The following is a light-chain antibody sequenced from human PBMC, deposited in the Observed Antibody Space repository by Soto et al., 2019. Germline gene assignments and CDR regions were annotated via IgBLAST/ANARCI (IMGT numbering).Light chain of an antibody. J-gene: IGLJ1*01. CDR2: DNS. V-gene: IGLV1-40*01. CDR3: QSYDSSLSGYV. CDR1: SSNIGAGHD. Sequence: QTVLTQPPSVSGAPGQRVTISCTWSSSNIGAGHDVHWYQQLPGTAPKLLIFDNSHRPSGVPDRFSGSKSGTSASLAITGLQAEDEADYYCQSYDSSLSGYVFGTGTKVTVL.